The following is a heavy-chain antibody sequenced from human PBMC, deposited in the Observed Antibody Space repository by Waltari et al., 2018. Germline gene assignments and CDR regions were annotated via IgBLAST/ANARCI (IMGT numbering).Heavy chain of an antibody. D-gene: IGHD1-1*01. Sequence: QVQLVESGGGLVQHCRSLRLSCAASVFPFSSYGLHWVRQAPGKGLELVAVISYDGSNKYYADSVKGRFTISRDKSKNTLYLQMNSLRAEDTAVYYCEKDELDYFDYWGQGTLVTVSS. V-gene: IGHV3-30*18. CDR2: ISYDGSNK. CDR1: VFPFSSYG. J-gene: IGHJ4*02. CDR3: EKDELDYFDY.